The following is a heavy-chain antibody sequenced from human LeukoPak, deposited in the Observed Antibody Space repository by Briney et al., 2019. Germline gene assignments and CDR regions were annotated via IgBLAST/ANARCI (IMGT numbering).Heavy chain of an antibody. Sequence: GGSLRLSCAASGFTFSSYGMHWVRQAPGKGLGWVAVISYDGSNKYYADSVKGRFTISRDNSKNTLYLQMNSLRAEDTAVYYCAKGKRGYSGYDSLDYWGQGTLGTVSS. D-gene: IGHD5-12*01. CDR1: GFTFSSYG. CDR3: AKGKRGYSGYDSLDY. V-gene: IGHV3-30*18. CDR2: ISYDGSNK. J-gene: IGHJ4*02.